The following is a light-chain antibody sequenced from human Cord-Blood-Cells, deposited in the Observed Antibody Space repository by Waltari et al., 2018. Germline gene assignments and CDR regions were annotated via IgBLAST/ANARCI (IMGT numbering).Light chain of an antibody. V-gene: IGLV2-11*01. CDR3: CSYAGSYTWV. J-gene: IGLJ3*02. CDR1: SSDVGGYNY. Sequence: QSALTQPRSVSGSPGQSVTISCTGTSSDVGGYNYVSWYQPHTGKAPKLMIYDVSKRPSGVPDRFSGSKSGNTASLTISGLQAEDEADYYCCSYAGSYTWVFGGGTKLTVL. CDR2: DVS.